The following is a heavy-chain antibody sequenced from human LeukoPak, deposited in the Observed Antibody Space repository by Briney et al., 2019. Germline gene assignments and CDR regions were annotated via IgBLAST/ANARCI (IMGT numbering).Heavy chain of an antibody. J-gene: IGHJ6*03. CDR3: ARERGEITMVRGVSASYYYYMDV. CDR1: GFIVSSNY. Sequence: PGGSLRLSCAASGFIVSSNYMSWVRQAPGKGLEWVSVIYSGGSTYYADSVKGRFTISRDNSKNTLYLQMNSLRAEDTAVYYCARERGEITMVRGVSASYYYYMDVWGKGTTVTISS. CDR2: IYSGGST. V-gene: IGHV3-53*01. D-gene: IGHD3-10*01.